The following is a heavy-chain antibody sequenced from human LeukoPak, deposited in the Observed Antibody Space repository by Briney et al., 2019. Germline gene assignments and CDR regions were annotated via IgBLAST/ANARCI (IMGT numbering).Heavy chain of an antibody. CDR3: AREGIAAAGTPIYYYYGMDV. J-gene: IGHJ6*02. CDR2: IIPILGIA. CDR1: GGTFSSYA. V-gene: IGHV1-69*04. D-gene: IGHD6-13*01. Sequence: ASVKVSCKASGGTFSSYAISWVRQAPGQGLEWMGRIIPILGIANYEQKFQGRVTITADKSTSTTYMELSSLRSEDTAVYYCAREGIAAAGTPIYYYYGMDVWGQGTTVTVSS.